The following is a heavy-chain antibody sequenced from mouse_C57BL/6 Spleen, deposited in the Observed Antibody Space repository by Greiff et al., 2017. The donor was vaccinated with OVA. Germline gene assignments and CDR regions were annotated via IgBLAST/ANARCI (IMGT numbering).Heavy chain of an antibody. Sequence: EVKVEESGPGLVKPSQSLSLTCSVTGYSITSGYYWNWIRQFPGNKLEWMGYISYDGSNNYNPSLKNRISITRDTSKNQFFLKLNSVTTEDTATYYCARDRRDYYGSSPHYWGQGTTLTVSS. CDR3: ARDRRDYYGSSPHY. J-gene: IGHJ2*01. CDR2: ISYDGSN. CDR1: GYSITSGYY. V-gene: IGHV3-6*01. D-gene: IGHD1-1*01.